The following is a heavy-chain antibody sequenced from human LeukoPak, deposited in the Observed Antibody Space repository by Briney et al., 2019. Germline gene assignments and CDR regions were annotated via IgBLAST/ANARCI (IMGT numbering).Heavy chain of an antibody. V-gene: IGHV3-48*03. D-gene: IGHD6-13*01. CDR3: ARVGVLSSSWLLY. Sequence: PGGSLRLSCAASGFTFSSYEMNWVRQAPGKGLEWVSTISSRAASIYYADSVKGRFTISRDNAKNSLYLQMNSLRAGDTAVYYCARVGVLSSSWLLYWGQGTLVTVSS. CDR2: ISSRAASI. J-gene: IGHJ4*02. CDR1: GFTFSSYE.